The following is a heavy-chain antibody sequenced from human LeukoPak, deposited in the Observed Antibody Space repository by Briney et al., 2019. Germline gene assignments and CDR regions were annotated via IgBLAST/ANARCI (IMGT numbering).Heavy chain of an antibody. CDR1: GFTFTNYA. J-gene: IGHJ4*01. Sequence: GGSLRLSCAASGFTFTNYALNWLRQAPGKGLEWVSAISGSGDTTCYADSARGRFTISRDNSKNTLYLEMNSLRVEDTAVYYCAKRCRACSSTRCNIDYWGQGTLVTVSS. CDR3: AKRCRACSSTRCNIDY. D-gene: IGHD2-2*01. V-gene: IGHV3-23*01. CDR2: ISGSGDTT.